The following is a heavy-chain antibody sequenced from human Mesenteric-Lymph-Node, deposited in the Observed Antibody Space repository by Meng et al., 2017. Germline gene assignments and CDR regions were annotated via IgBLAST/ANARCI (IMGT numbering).Heavy chain of an antibody. CDR3: AKDRGHYYYYGMDV. CDR2: ISWNSGSI. J-gene: IGHJ6*02. V-gene: IGHV3-9*03. CDR1: GFTFSSYA. Sequence: SLKISCAASGFTFSSYAMHWVRQAPGKGLEWVSGISWNSGSIGYADSVKGRFTISRDNAKNSLYLQMNSLRAEDMALYYCAKDRGHYYYYGMDVWGQGTTVTVSS.